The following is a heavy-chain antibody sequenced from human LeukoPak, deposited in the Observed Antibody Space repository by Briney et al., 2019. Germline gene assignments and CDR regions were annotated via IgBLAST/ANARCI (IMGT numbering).Heavy chain of an antibody. CDR1: GFTFSNYA. D-gene: IGHD2/OR15-2a*01. J-gene: IGHJ6*02. Sequence: PGGSLRLSFATSGFTFSNYAMNWVRQAPGKGLEWVSSISSSSSYIYYADSVKGRFTISRDNAKNSLYLQMNSLRAEDTAVYYCARDKQLPSRGNYYGMDVWGQGTTVTVSS. CDR3: ARDKQLPSRGNYYGMDV. CDR2: ISSSSSYI. V-gene: IGHV3-21*01.